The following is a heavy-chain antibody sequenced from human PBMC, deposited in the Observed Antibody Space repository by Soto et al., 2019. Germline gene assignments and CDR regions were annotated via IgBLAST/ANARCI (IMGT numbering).Heavy chain of an antibody. V-gene: IGHV4-34*01. CDR1: GGSFSGYY. J-gene: IGHJ4*02. Sequence: QVQLQQWGAGLLKPSETLSLTCAVYGGSFSGYYWSWIRQPPGKGLEWIGEINNSVSTNYNPSLKSRVTISVDTSKYQFSLKLSSVTAADTAVYYCARGGRWLQLDYWGQGTLVTVSS. CDR2: INNSVST. D-gene: IGHD5-12*01. CDR3: ARGGRWLQLDY.